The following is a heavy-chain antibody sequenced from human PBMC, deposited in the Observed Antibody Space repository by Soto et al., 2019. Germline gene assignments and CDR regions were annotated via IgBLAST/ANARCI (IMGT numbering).Heavy chain of an antibody. CDR3: ARGLSLRIAALRDYYYYYGMDV. Sequence: ASVKVSCKASGYTFTGYYMHWVRQAPGQGLEWMGWINPNSGGTNYAQKFQGWVTVTRDTSISTAYMELSRLRSDDTAVYYCARGLSLRIAALRDYYYYYGMDVWGQGTTVTVSS. D-gene: IGHD6-6*01. CDR1: GYTFTGYY. J-gene: IGHJ6*02. CDR2: INPNSGGT. V-gene: IGHV1-2*04.